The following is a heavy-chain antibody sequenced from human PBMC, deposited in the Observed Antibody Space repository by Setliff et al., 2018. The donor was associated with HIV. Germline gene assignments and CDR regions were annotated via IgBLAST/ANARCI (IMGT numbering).Heavy chain of an antibody. CDR1: GGSFSDYF. D-gene: IGHD4-17*01. J-gene: IGHJ4*01. Sequence: SETLSLTCAVYGGSFSDYFWTWIRQPPGKGLEWIGDINHFGSTHYNPSLKSRVNISMDTSQNRFSLTLNSVAAADTAVYYCARDRDRKDTTYVRFDYWGHGILVTVSS. V-gene: IGHV4-34*09. CDR2: INHFGST. CDR3: ARDRDRKDTTYVRFDY.